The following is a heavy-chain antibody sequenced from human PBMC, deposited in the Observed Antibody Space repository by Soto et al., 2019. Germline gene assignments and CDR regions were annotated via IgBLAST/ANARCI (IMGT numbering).Heavy chain of an antibody. V-gene: IGHV2-5*02. CDR2: IYWDNAK. J-gene: IGHJ4*02. CDR1: GFSLSTSGVG. Sequence: QITLKESGPTLVKPTQTLTLTCTFSGFSLSTSGVGVAWIRQPPGKALEWLALIYWDNAKHYSPSLKSRLTVTKDTSRNQVVLTVTNMDPVDTATYYCAHLQRIPFVSDYWGQGTLVTVSS. D-gene: IGHD6-25*01. CDR3: AHLQRIPFVSDY.